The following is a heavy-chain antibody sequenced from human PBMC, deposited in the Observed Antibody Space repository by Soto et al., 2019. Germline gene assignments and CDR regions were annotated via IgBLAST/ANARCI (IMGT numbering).Heavy chain of an antibody. CDR2: IYHSGST. Sequence: SETLSLTCAVSGGSISRGGYSWSWIRQPPGKGLEWIGYIYHSGSTYYNPSLKSRVTISVDRSKNQFSLKLSSVTAADTAVYYCARVTLGQLTVFRAMFDPWGQGTLVTVS. D-gene: IGHD3-3*01. V-gene: IGHV4-30-2*01. CDR1: GGSISRGGYS. CDR3: ARVTLGQLTVFRAMFDP. J-gene: IGHJ5*02.